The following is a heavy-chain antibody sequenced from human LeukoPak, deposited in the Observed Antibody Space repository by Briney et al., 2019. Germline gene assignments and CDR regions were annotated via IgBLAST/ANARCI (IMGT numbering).Heavy chain of an antibody. CDR2: ISGDAGRT. D-gene: IGHD6-19*01. CDR3: AKDPFTIAVSYYFDY. Sequence: GGSLRLSCAASGFTFSSYGMNWVRQAPGKGLEWVSGISGDAGRTYYADSVKGRFTIYRDNSKNTLYLQMNSLRAEDTAVYYCAKDPFTIAVSYYFDYCGQGTLVTVSS. V-gene: IGHV3-23*01. J-gene: IGHJ4*02. CDR1: GFTFSSYG.